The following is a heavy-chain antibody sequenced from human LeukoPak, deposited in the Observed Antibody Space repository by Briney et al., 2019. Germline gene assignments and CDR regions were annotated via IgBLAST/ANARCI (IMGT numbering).Heavy chain of an antibody. CDR3: ARDKEAVAGLDV. CDR1: GFTVSSNY. J-gene: IGHJ6*02. Sequence: PGGSLRLSCAASGFTVSSNYMSWVRQAPGKGLEWVSVIYSGGSTYYADSVKGRFTISRDNSKNTLYLQMNSLGAEDTAVYYCARDKEAVAGLDVWGQGTTVTVSS. D-gene: IGHD6-19*01. CDR2: IYSGGST. V-gene: IGHV3-53*01.